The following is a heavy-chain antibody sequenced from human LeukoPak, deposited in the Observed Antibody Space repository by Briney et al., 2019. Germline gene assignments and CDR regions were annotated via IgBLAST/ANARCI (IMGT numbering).Heavy chain of an antibody. V-gene: IGHV3-74*01. CDR2: ISGDGRNV. CDR1: GFTFSSYW. CDR3: ARDSDTAMVTSYFDY. J-gene: IGHJ4*02. Sequence: GGSLRLSCVASGFTFSSYWMHWVRQDPRKGLVWVSRISGDGRNVNYADSVRGRFTISRDNAKNTLYLQMNTLRVEDTAVYYCARDSDTAMVTSYFDYWGQGTLVTVSS. D-gene: IGHD5-18*01.